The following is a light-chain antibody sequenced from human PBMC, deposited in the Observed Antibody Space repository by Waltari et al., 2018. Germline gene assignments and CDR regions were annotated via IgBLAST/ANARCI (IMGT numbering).Light chain of an antibody. Sequence: QLVLTQSPSASASLGASVKLTCTLSSGHSSNIIAWLQQQPGKGPRYLMQVNSDGSHRKGDEILDRFSGSSSGAERYLTISSLQSEDEADYYCETGGHGTWVFGGGTKLTVL. CDR1: SGHSSNI. J-gene: IGLJ3*02. V-gene: IGLV4-69*01. CDR3: ETGGHGTWV. CDR2: VNSDGSH.